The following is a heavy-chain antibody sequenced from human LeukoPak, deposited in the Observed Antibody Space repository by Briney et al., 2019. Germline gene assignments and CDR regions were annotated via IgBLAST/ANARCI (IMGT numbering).Heavy chain of an antibody. CDR2: IKQDGSEK. J-gene: IGHJ4*02. CDR3: ARETRFYGPGSYNIDY. CDR1: GFTFSSYW. V-gene: IGHV3-7*01. Sequence: GGSLRLSCAASGFTFSSYWMSWVRQAPGKGLEWVANIKQDGSEKYYVDSVKGRFTISRDNAKNSLYLQMNSLRAEDTAVYYCARETRFYGPGSYNIDYWGQGTLVTVSS. D-gene: IGHD3-10*01.